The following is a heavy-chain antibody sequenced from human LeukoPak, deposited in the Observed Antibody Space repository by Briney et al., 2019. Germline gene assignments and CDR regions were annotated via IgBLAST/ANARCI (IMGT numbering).Heavy chain of an antibody. CDR1: GFTVSSNF. CDR3: ARQGAGGTYSFDY. J-gene: IGHJ4*02. Sequence: GGSLRLSCAVSGFTVSSNFMSWVRQAPGTGPEWVSVIYTSGITYYADSVRGRFTISRDNSKNTLYLQMDSLTAEDTAVYYCARQGAGGTYSFDYWGQGTLVTVSS. V-gene: IGHV3-66*04. D-gene: IGHD1-26*01. CDR2: IYTSGIT.